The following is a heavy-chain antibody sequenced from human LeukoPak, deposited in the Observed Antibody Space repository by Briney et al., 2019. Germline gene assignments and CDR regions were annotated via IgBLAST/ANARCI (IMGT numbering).Heavy chain of an antibody. J-gene: IGHJ6*04. CDR1: GYTFTSYS. CDR3: ARLLLGGVVPVYHAMDV. CDR2: ISTYNGST. Sequence: GASVKVSCKASGYTFTSYSIAWVRQAPGQGLEWMGWISTYNGSTKYAQKLQGRVTMTTDTSTSAAYMELRSLRSDDTAVYYCARLLLGGVVPVYHAMDVWGKGTTVTVSS. V-gene: IGHV1-18*04. D-gene: IGHD2-8*02.